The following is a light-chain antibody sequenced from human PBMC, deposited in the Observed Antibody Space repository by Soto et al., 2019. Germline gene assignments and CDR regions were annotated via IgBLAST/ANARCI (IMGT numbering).Light chain of an antibody. CDR3: QQYGSSPPT. Sequence: EVVFTQSACTLSLSPGERATLSCRASQSVSSSYLAWYQQKPGQAPRLLIYGASSRATGIPDRFSGSGSGTDFTLTVSRLEPEDFAVFYCQQYGSSPPTFGQGTKVDIK. V-gene: IGKV3-20*01. J-gene: IGKJ2*01. CDR2: GAS. CDR1: QSVSSSY.